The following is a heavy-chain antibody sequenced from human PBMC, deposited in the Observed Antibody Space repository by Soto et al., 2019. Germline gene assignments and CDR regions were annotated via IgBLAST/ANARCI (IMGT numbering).Heavy chain of an antibody. J-gene: IGHJ6*03. Sequence: ASVKVSCKASVYTFTSYARHWVSQAPGQRLERMGWINAGNGNTKYSQKFQGRVTITRDTSASTAYMELSSLRSEDTAVYYCASVPRPGGYGSHYYYMDGWGKGTTVTVSS. CDR1: VYTFTSYA. CDR2: INAGNGNT. V-gene: IGHV1-3*01. CDR3: ASVPRPGGYGSHYYYMDG. D-gene: IGHD5-12*01.